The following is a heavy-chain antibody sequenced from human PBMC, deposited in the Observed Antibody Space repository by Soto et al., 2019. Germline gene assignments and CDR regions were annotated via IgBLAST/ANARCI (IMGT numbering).Heavy chain of an antibody. Sequence: QLQLQESGSGLVKPSQTLSLTCAVSGGSISSGGYSWSWIRQPPGKGLEWIGYIYHSGSTYYNPSLKGRATISVDRSKNQFSLKLSSVTAADTAVYYCARAIGWFGELLGGYYFDYWGQGTLVTVSS. V-gene: IGHV4-30-2*01. D-gene: IGHD3-10*01. CDR2: IYHSGST. CDR1: GGSISSGGYS. J-gene: IGHJ4*02. CDR3: ARAIGWFGELLGGYYFDY.